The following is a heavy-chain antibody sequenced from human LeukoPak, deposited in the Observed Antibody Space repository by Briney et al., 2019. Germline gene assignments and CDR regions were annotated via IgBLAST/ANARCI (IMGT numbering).Heavy chain of an antibody. CDR3: ARDRPVGDYYDSSGYYGPVYWYYMNV. Sequence: SVCASSKASVGTFSSYAISWVGQAPGQGLEWMGRIIPIFGTANYAHNFQGRVTITAHTSTSTAYMEVSSLRSEDTAVYYCARDRPVGDYYDSSGYYGPVYWYYMNVWGKGTTVTVSS. J-gene: IGHJ6*03. CDR2: IIPIFGTA. CDR1: VGTFSSYA. V-gene: IGHV1-69*06. D-gene: IGHD3-22*01.